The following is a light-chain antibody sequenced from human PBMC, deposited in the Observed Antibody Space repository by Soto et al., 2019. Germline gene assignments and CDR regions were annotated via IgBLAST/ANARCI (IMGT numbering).Light chain of an antibody. J-gene: IGLJ1*01. CDR2: DDD. Sequence: QSVLTQPPSVSAAPGQRATISCSGSSSNIGGNSVSWYQQLPGTAPKLLIYDDDKRPSGIPDRFSGSKSGTSATLGITGFQTGDEADHYCGSWDSSLSAYVFGTGTKVTVL. CDR1: SSNIGGNS. CDR3: GSWDSSLSAYV. V-gene: IGLV1-51*01.